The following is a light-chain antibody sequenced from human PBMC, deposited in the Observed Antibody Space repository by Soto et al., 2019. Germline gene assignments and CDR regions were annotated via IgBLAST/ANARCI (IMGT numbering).Light chain of an antibody. CDR1: QGVSKW. V-gene: IGKV1-12*01. J-gene: IGKJ1*01. CDR3: QQANSFPWT. CDR2: AAS. Sequence: DVQMTQSPSSVSASVGDRVTITCRASQGVSKWLAWYQQKAGKAPKLLIYAASNLHSGVPSRFSGSGSGTDVTLTITNLQPEDFATYSCQQANSFPWTFGQGTKVEIK.